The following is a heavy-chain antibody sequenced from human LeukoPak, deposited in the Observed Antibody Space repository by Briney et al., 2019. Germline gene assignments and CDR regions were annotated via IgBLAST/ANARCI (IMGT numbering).Heavy chain of an antibody. J-gene: IGHJ5*01. Sequence: SETLSLTCAVYGGSFRGYYWSWIRQPPGKGREWIGEINHSGSTNYNPSLKRRVTISVDTSKKQFSLKLSPGTAGDTAVDFLGRRPRGVIIKSWFDSWGQGTLVTVSS. CDR1: GGSFRGYY. CDR2: INHSGST. V-gene: IGHV4-34*01. CDR3: GRRPRGVIIKSWFDS. D-gene: IGHD3-10*01.